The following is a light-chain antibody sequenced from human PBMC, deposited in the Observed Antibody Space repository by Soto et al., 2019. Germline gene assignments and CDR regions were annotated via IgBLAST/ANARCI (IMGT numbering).Light chain of an antibody. CDR2: GNS. J-gene: IGLJ1*01. CDR1: SSNIGAGYD. CDR3: QSYDSSLRMV. Sequence: QSVLTQPPSVSGAPGQRVTISCTGSSSNIGAGYDVHWYQQLPGTAPKLLIYGNSNRPSGVPDRFSGSKSGTSASLAITGLQAEDEPDYYCQSYDSSLRMVFGTGTKVTVL. V-gene: IGLV1-40*01.